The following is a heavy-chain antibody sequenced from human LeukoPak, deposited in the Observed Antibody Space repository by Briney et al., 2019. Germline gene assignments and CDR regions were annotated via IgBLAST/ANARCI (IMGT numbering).Heavy chain of an antibody. CDR3: ARERRPPTAEGY. Sequence: SETLSLTCTVSGGSISSSSYYWGWIRQPPGKGLEWIGSIYYSGSTYYNPSLKSRVTISVDTSKNQFSLKLSSVTAADTAVYYCARERRPPTAEGYWGQGTLVTVSS. J-gene: IGHJ4*02. CDR2: IYYSGST. D-gene: IGHD6-13*01. CDR1: GGSISSSSYY. V-gene: IGHV4-39*02.